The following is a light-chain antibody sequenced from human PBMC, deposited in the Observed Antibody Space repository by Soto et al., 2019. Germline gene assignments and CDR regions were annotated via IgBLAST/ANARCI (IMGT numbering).Light chain of an antibody. CDR2: KAS. Sequence: DIQMTQSPSTLTSSVGDRVTITCRASQRISSWLAWYQQKPGTAPKLLISKASGLQSGVPSRFSGLGSGTEFSLIISNLQPNDSATYYCQQYNSYPYTFDQGTNLEIK. CDR1: QRISSW. V-gene: IGKV1-5*03. J-gene: IGKJ2*01. CDR3: QQYNSYPYT.